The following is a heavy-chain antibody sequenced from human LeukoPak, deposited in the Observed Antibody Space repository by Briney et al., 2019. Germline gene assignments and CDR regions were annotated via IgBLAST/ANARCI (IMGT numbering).Heavy chain of an antibody. D-gene: IGHD6-19*01. Sequence: GGSLRLSCAASEFSVGSNYMTWVRQAPGKGLEWVSLIYSGGSTYYADSVKGRFTISRDNSKNTLYLQMNSLRAEDTAVYYCARSNSPWLGYFDYWGQGTLVTVSS. CDR2: IYSGGST. CDR3: ARSNSPWLGYFDY. CDR1: EFSVGSNY. J-gene: IGHJ4*02. V-gene: IGHV3-66*01.